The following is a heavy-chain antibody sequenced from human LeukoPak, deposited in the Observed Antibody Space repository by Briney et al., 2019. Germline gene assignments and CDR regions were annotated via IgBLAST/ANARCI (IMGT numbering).Heavy chain of an antibody. V-gene: IGHV3-43D*03. CDR3: AKGYCSGGRCYSGNYMDV. CDR1: GFTFDYDA. J-gene: IGHJ6*03. CDR2: ISRGGGST. D-gene: IGHD2-15*01. Sequence: AVSLRFSSAASGFTFDYDAMHWLRQAQGKRLKGFSLISRGGGSTYYAVSVKGRFTISIAISKNSLELRINSLRGEDTASYDCAKGYCSGGRCYSGNYMDVWGKGTTVTVSS.